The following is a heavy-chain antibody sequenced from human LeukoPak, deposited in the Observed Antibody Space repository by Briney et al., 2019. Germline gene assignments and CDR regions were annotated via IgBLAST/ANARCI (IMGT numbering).Heavy chain of an antibody. J-gene: IGHJ4*02. CDR3: AKEGAMITFGGVIVT. Sequence: GGSLRLSCAASGFTFSSYAMSWVRQAPGKGLEWVSAISGSGGSTYYADSVKGRLTISRDNSKNTLYLQMNSLRAEDTAVYYCAKEGAMITFGGVIVTWGQGTLVTVSS. D-gene: IGHD3-16*02. CDR1: GFTFSSYA. CDR2: ISGSGGST. V-gene: IGHV3-23*01.